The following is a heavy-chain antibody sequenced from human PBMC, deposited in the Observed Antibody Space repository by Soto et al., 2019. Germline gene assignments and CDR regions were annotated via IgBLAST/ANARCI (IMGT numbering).Heavy chain of an antibody. CDR2: ISTYNGNT. CDR1: GYTFTTYD. V-gene: IGHV1-18*01. D-gene: IGHD2-8*01. J-gene: IGHJ6*02. CDR3: ARDPYHVLMVNAPNLYGMDV. Sequence: QVQLVQSGAEVKKPGASVKVSCKASGYTFTTYDISWVRQATGQGLGWMGRISTYNGNTNYPQSLQGRLTMTTDTSTTTAYMELRSLRSDDTAVYYCARDPYHVLMVNAPNLYGMDVWGQGTTVTVSS.